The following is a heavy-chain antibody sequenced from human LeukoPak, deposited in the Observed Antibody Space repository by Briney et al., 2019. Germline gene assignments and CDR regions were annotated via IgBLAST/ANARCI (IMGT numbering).Heavy chain of an antibody. CDR2: ISYDGSNQ. CDR1: GFTFSTYG. D-gene: IGHD1-14*01. CDR3: ARGLRYTGKNYFDS. Sequence: PGGSLRLSCAAPGFTFSTYGMHWVRQAPGKGLEWVAVISYDGSNQYYSDSVQGRFTISRDNSKRTQFLQMNSLRADDTAVYYCARGLRYTGKNYFDSWGQGTLVSVSS. J-gene: IGHJ4*02. V-gene: IGHV3-30*05.